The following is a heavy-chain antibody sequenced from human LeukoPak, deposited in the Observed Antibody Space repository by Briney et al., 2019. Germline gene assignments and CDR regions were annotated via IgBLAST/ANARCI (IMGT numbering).Heavy chain of an antibody. CDR1: GFTFSSYS. J-gene: IGHJ6*03. Sequence: GGSLRLSCAASGFTFSSYSMNWVRQAPGKGLEWVAFIRYDGSNKYYADSVRGRFTISRDNSKNTLYLHMNSLRAGDTAVYFCAKGSKAVLFTRDHYMDVWGKGTTVTISS. D-gene: IGHD6-19*01. V-gene: IGHV3-30*02. CDR2: IRYDGSNK. CDR3: AKGSKAVLFTRDHYMDV.